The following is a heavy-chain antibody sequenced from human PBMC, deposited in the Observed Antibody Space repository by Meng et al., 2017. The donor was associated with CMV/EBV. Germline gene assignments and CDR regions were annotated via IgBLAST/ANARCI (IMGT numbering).Heavy chain of an antibody. CDR3: ARVSYDFWSAVRGYYYYGMDV. V-gene: IGHV3-53*01. D-gene: IGHD3-3*01. CDR2: IYSGGST. Sequence: GESLKISCAASGFTVSSNYMSWVRQAPGKGLEWVSVIYSGGSTYYADSVKGRFTISRDNSKNTLYLQMNSLRAEDTAVYYCARVSYDFWSAVRGYYYYGMDVWGQRTTVTVSS. CDR1: GFTVSSNY. J-gene: IGHJ6*02.